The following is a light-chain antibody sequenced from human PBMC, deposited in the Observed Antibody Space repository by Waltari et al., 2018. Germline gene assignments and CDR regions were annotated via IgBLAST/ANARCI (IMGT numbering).Light chain of an antibody. J-gene: IGKJ1*01. Sequence: VMTQSPATLSVSPGERATPSCRARQSVSRNLACYQQKPGQAPRLLTYGAYTRGTGIPARFSGSGSGTEFSLTISSLQSEDFAVYYCQQYISWPWTFGQGTKVEIK. V-gene: IGKV3-15*01. CDR3: QQYISWPWT. CDR1: QSVSRN. CDR2: GAY.